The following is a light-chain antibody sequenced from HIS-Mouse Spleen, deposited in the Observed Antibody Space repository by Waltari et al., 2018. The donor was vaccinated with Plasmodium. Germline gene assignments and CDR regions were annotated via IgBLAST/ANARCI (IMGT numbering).Light chain of an antibody. J-gene: IGLJ2*01. CDR3: KSADSSATDVV. Sequence: SYELPPPPSVSVSPGQTARSTCSGDALPKQYASWYQQKPGQAPVLVIYKDRERPSGIPRRFSGSSSGTTVTLTISGVQAEDEADYYCKSADSSATDVVVGGGTKLTVL. CDR2: KDR. V-gene: IGLV3-25*03. CDR1: ALPKQY.